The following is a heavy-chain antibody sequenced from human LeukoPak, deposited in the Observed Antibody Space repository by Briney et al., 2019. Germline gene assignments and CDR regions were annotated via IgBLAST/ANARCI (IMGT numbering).Heavy chain of an antibody. CDR2: IYNTGTT. V-gene: IGHV4-4*07. J-gene: IGHJ3*01. D-gene: IGHD3-22*01. Sequence: SETLSLTCTVSNGSISTNYWTWIRQPARKGLEWIGRIYNTGTTNYNPSLKSRVTMSVDTSKNQFSLRLSSVTAADTAIYYCARVRDSSGYYLGAFDVWGQGTMVTVSS. CDR3: ARVRDSSGYYLGAFDV. CDR1: NGSISTNY.